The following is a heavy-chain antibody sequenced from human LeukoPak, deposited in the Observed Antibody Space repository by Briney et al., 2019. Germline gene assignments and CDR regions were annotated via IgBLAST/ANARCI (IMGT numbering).Heavy chain of an antibody. CDR2: ISGSGDNT. D-gene: IGHD6-19*01. CDR1: GFTFRNYD. CDR3: AFPGYNSVY. Sequence: SGGSLRLSCTASGFTFRNYDMSGVRQAPGEGLEWVSGISGSGDNTYNADSVKGRFTIARDNSKNTLYLQMSSLRAEDTAVYYCAFPGYNSVYWGQGTLVTVSS. J-gene: IGHJ4*02. V-gene: IGHV3-23*01.